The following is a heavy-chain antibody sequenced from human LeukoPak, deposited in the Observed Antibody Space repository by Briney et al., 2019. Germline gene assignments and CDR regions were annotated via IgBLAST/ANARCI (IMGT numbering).Heavy chain of an antibody. J-gene: IGHJ4*02. CDR2: IDHSGST. D-gene: IGHD3-16*02. V-gene: IGHV4-34*01. CDR1: GGSISSYY. CDR3: ARGRGAITFGGVIVIPKAYYFDY. Sequence: PSETLSLTCTVSGGSISSYYWSWIRQPPGKGLEWIGEIDHSGSTNYNPSLKSRVTISVDTSKNQFSLKLSSVTAADTAVYYCARGRGAITFGGVIVIPKAYYFDYWGQGTLVTVSS.